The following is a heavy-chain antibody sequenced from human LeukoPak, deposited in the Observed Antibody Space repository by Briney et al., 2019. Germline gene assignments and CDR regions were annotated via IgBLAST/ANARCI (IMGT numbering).Heavy chain of an antibody. CDR2: INPNSGGT. Sequence: ASVKVSCKASGGTFSSYAISWVRQAPGQGLEWMGWINPNSGGTNYAQKFQGRVTMTRDTSISTAYMELSRLRSDDTAVYYCASPGFVSGSYTFDYWGQGTLVTVSS. J-gene: IGHJ4*02. V-gene: IGHV1-2*02. CDR3: ASPGFVSGSYTFDY. D-gene: IGHD1-26*01. CDR1: GGTFSSYA.